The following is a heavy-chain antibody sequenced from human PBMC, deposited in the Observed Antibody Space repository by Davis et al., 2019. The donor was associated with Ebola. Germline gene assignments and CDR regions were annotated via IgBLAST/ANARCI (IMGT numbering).Heavy chain of an antibody. Sequence: PGGSLRLSCAASGLNFGSYAMTWVRQAPGKGLEWVSSISGTGSNTYYADSVKGRFTISRDNSKNTRYLQMKSLRAEDTAIYYCAKDLGFDGFDSWGQGALVTVSS. D-gene: IGHD3-9*01. V-gene: IGHV3-23*01. CDR3: AKDLGFDGFDS. CDR2: ISGTGSNT. CDR1: GLNFGSYA. J-gene: IGHJ5*01.